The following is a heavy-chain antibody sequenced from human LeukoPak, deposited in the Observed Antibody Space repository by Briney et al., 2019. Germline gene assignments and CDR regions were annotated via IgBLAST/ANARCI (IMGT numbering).Heavy chain of an antibody. D-gene: IGHD1-20*01. Sequence: GGSLRLSCAASGFTFSSYAMSWVRQAPGKGLEWVGRINSKTDGGTTDYAAPVKGRFTISRDDSQNTLYLQMNSLRAEDTAVYYCARNNWNRRGDYWGQGTLVTVSS. CDR1: GFTFSSYA. V-gene: IGHV3-15*01. CDR3: ARNNWNRRGDY. CDR2: INSKTDGGTT. J-gene: IGHJ4*02.